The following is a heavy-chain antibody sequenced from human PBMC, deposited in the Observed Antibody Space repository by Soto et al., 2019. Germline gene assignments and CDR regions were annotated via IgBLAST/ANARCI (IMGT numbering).Heavy chain of an antibody. CDR3: ARGRSGWFGYVY. J-gene: IGHJ4*02. V-gene: IGHV3-74*01. CDR2: INSGASNT. D-gene: IGHD6-19*01. CDR1: GFTFSSSW. Sequence: GGSLRLSCAASGFTFSSSWMHWVRQAPGKGLVWVSRINSGASNTNYADSVKGRFTISRDNAKNTLYLQMDSLTAEDTAVYYCARGRSGWFGYVYWGQGTLVTVSS.